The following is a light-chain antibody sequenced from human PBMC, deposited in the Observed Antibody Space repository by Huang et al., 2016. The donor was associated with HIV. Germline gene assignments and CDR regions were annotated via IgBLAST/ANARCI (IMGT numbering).Light chain of an antibody. Sequence: EIVMTQSPATLSVSPGERATLSWRASQSVSRNLAWYQQKPGQAPRLLIYVASTRAAGIPARFSGSGSGTEFTLTISSLQSEDSAVYYCQQYNNWPPEVTFGGGTKVEIK. CDR3: QQYNNWPPEVT. CDR2: VAS. CDR1: QSVSRN. V-gene: IGKV3-15*01. J-gene: IGKJ4*01.